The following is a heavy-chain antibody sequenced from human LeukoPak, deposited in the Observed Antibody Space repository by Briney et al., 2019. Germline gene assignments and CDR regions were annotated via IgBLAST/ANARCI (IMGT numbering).Heavy chain of an antibody. V-gene: IGHV3-7*03. J-gene: IGHJ4*02. Sequence: PGGFLRLSCTASGFTFSGYSMKWIRQAPGKGLEWVANIKQDGSEKYYVDSVKGRFTISRDNAKNSLYLQMNSLRAEDTAVYYCARDKIVGATNFDYWGQGTPVTVSS. CDR1: GFTFSGYS. D-gene: IGHD1-26*01. CDR2: IKQDGSEK. CDR3: ARDKIVGATNFDY.